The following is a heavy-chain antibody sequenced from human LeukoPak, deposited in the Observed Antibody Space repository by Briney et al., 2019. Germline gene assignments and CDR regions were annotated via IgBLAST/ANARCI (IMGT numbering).Heavy chain of an antibody. V-gene: IGHV4-61*09. CDR1: GGSISSGSYY. D-gene: IGHD3-10*01. CDR3: ARAFVRGVSSYYFYMDV. Sequence: PSETLSLTCTVSGGSISSGSYYWSWIRQPAGKGLEWIGHIYTSGGTNYNPSLKSRVTISVDTSKNQFSLKLSSVTAADTAVYYCARAFVRGVSSYYFYMDVWGKGATVTISS. CDR2: IYTSGGT. J-gene: IGHJ6*03.